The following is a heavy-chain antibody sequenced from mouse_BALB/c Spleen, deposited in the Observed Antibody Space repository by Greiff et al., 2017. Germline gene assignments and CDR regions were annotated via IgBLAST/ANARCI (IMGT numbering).Heavy chain of an antibody. CDR3: ARHPGAMDY. D-gene: IGHD3-1*01. J-gene: IGHJ4*01. V-gene: IGHV5-12-1*01. CDR1: GFAFSSYD. Sequence: EVQLVESGGGLVKPGGSLKLSCAASGFAFSSYDMSWVRQTPEKRLEWVAYISSGGGSTYYPDTVKGRFTISRDNAKNTLYLQMSSLKSEDTAMYYCARHPGAMDYWGQGTSVTVSS. CDR2: ISSGGGST.